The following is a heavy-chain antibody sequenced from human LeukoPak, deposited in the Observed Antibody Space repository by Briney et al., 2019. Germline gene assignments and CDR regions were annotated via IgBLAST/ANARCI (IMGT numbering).Heavy chain of an antibody. Sequence: GGSLRLSCAASGFTFSSYWMSWVRQAPGKGLEWVANIKQDGSEKYYVDSVKGRFTISRDNAKNSLYLQMNSLRAEDTAVYYCAREPHCSGGSCYWDYFDYWGQGTLVTVSS. CDR1: GFTFSSYW. CDR3: AREPHCSGGSCYWDYFDY. CDR2: IKQDGSEK. J-gene: IGHJ4*02. V-gene: IGHV3-7*03. D-gene: IGHD2-15*01.